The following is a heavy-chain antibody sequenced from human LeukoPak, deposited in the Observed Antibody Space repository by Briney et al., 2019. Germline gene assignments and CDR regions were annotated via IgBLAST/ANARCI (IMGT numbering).Heavy chain of an antibody. CDR2: IKRRSDGGTT. V-gene: IGHV3-15*01. CDR3: TTLGGYSGYPYDY. CDR1: GFXFSIAW. J-gene: IGHJ4*02. D-gene: IGHD5-12*01. Sequence: PGGSLRLSCAASGFXFSIAWISWVCQAPGKGLEWVGRIKRRSDGGTTDYAAPVKGRFTISRDDSKTTVYLQMNSLTTEDTAMYYCTTLGGYSGYPYDYWGQGTLVTVSS.